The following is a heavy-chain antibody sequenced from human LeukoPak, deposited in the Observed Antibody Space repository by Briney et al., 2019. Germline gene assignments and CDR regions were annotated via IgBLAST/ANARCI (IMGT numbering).Heavy chain of an antibody. Sequence: EASVKVSCKVSGYTLTELSMHWVRQAPGKGLEWMGGFDPEDGETIYAQKFQGRVTMTEDTSTDTAYMELSSLRSEDTAVYYCATDIDPSRDTAMVYYYYGMDVWGQGTTVTVSS. CDR2: FDPEDGET. V-gene: IGHV1-24*01. D-gene: IGHD5-18*01. CDR1: GYTLTELS. CDR3: ATDIDPSRDTAMVYYYYGMDV. J-gene: IGHJ6*02.